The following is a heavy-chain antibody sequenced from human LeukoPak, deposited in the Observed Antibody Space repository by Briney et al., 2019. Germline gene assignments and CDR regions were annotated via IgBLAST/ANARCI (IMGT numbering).Heavy chain of an antibody. D-gene: IGHD3-16*02. J-gene: IGHJ6*03. V-gene: IGHV4-61*02. CDR2: IYTSGST. CDR1: GGSISSGSYY. CDR3: ARDIVSFGRSDIYYYMDV. Sequence: SETLSLTCTVSGGSISSGSYYWSWIRQPAGKGLEWIGRIYTSGSTNYNPSLKSRVTISVDTSKNQFSLKLSSVTAADTAVYYCARDIVSFGRSDIYYYMDVWGKGTTVTVSS.